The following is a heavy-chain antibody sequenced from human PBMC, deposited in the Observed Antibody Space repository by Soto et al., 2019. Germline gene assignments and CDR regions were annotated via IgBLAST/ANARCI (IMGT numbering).Heavy chain of an antibody. CDR3: ARVQGGSWYRGLNWFDP. Sequence: LRLSCAASGFTFSSYSMNWVSQAPGKGLEWVSSISSSSSYIYYADSVKVRFTISRDNAKNSLYLQMNSLRAEDTAVYYCARVQGGSWYRGLNWFDPWGQGTLVTVSS. D-gene: IGHD6-13*01. CDR1: GFTFSSYS. V-gene: IGHV3-21*01. J-gene: IGHJ5*02. CDR2: ISSSSSYI.